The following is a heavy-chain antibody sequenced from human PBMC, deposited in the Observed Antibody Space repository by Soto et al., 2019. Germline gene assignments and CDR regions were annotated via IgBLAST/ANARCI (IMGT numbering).Heavy chain of an antibody. CDR3: ARPGLEYSSSFHEYYFDY. V-gene: IGHV1-69*13. CDR1: GGTFSSYA. D-gene: IGHD6-6*01. CDR2: IIPIFGTA. J-gene: IGHJ4*02. Sequence: SVKVSCKASGGTFSSYAISWVRQAPGQGLEWMGGIIPIFGTANYAQKFQGRVTITADESTSTAYMELSSLRSEDTAVYYCARPGLEYSSSFHEYYFDYWGQGTLVTVSS.